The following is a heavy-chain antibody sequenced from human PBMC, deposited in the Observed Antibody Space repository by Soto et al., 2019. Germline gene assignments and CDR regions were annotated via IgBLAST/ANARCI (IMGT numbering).Heavy chain of an antibody. D-gene: IGHD2-15*01. V-gene: IGHV3-33*01. Sequence: QVQLVESGGGVVQPGRSLRLSCAASGFTFSSYVMHWVRQAPGKGPEWVAVIWDDRSIEDYVDSVKGRFTISRDNSKNTVYMQMNNRRAEDTAVYYCARDLRYCSGGKCYSALDYWGQGTLVTVSS. CDR1: GFTFSSYV. CDR3: ARDLRYCSGGKCYSALDY. CDR2: IWDDRSIE. J-gene: IGHJ4*02.